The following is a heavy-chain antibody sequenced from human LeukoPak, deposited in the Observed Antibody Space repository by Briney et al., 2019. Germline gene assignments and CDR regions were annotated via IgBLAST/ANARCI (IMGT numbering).Heavy chain of an antibody. CDR1: GYTFTSYG. Sequence: ASVEVSCKASGYTFTSYGISWVRQAPGQGLEWMGWISAYNGNTNYAQKLQGRVTMTTDTSTSTAYMELRSLRADDTAVYYCARDSGAPYAFDIWGQGTMVTVSS. J-gene: IGHJ3*02. CDR3: ARDSGAPYAFDI. CDR2: ISAYNGNT. D-gene: IGHD7-27*01. V-gene: IGHV1-18*01.